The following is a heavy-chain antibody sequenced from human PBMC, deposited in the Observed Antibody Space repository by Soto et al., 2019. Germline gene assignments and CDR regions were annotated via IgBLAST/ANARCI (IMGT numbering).Heavy chain of an antibody. J-gene: IGHJ4*02. CDR2: IYYSGST. CDR1: GGSISSGGYY. Sequence: PSETLSLTCTVSGGSISSGGYYWSWIRQHPGKGLEWIGNIYYSGSTYYDPSLKSRVTISVDTSKNQFSLKLSSVTAADTAVYYCARHMNYDLAYWGQGTLVTVSS. V-gene: IGHV4-39*01. D-gene: IGHD3-16*01. CDR3: ARHMNYDLAY.